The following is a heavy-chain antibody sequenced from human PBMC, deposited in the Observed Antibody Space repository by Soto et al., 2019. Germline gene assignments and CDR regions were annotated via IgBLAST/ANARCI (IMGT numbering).Heavy chain of an antibody. Sequence: GSLRLSCAASGFTFSSYAMSWVRQAPGKGLEWVAAIRSNTAVTHYADSMRDRFTISRVNSASTIFLQMNSLRVEDSAVYFCAKASDGGWPYYFDSWGQGALVTVSS. CDR2: IRSNTAVT. J-gene: IGHJ4*02. CDR3: AKASDGGWPYYFDS. CDR1: GFTFSSYA. D-gene: IGHD2-15*01. V-gene: IGHV3-23*01.